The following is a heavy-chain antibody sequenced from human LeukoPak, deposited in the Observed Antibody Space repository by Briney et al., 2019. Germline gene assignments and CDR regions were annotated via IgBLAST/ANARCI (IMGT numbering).Heavy chain of an antibody. CDR3: ALSYAGIAAAGTFLDY. CDR1: GGTFSSYA. J-gene: IGHJ4*02. CDR2: ISAYNGST. Sequence: ASVKASCKASGGTFSSYAISWVRQAPGQGLEWMGWISAYNGSTNYAQKLQGRVTMTTDTSTSTAYMELRSLRSDDTAVYYCALSYAGIAAAGTFLDYWGQGTLVTVSS. D-gene: IGHD6-13*01. V-gene: IGHV1-18*01.